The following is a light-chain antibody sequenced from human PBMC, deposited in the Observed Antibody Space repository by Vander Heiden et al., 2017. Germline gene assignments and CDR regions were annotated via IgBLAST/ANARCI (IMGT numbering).Light chain of an antibody. CDR2: DDT. CDR3: QVWDSDSDHFV. J-gene: IGLJ1*01. CDR1: NIGSLP. Sequence: SYVLTQPPPVSVAPGHTASVTCGGDNIGSLPVHWYQRKPGQAPVLVVYDDTHRPSGIPERFSGSNSRNTATLTISRVEAGDEADYYCQVWDSDSDHFVFGTGTQVTVL. V-gene: IGLV3-21*02.